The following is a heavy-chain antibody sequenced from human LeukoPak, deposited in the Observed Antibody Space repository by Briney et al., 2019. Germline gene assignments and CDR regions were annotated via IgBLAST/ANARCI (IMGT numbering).Heavy chain of an antibody. CDR3: AREGGYSYGRFDY. V-gene: IGHV4-39*07. Sequence: SETLSLTCTVSGGSISSSSYYWGWIRQPPGKGLEWIGSTYYSGSTYYNPSLKSRVTISVDTSKNQFSPKLSSVTAADTAVYYCAREGGYSYGRFDYWGQGTLVTVSS. CDR2: TYYSGST. CDR1: GGSISSSSYY. D-gene: IGHD5-18*01. J-gene: IGHJ4*02.